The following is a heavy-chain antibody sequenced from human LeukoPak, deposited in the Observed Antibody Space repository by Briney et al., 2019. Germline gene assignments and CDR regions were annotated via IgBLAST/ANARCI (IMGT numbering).Heavy chain of an antibody. CDR3: AKDISGSGSYYNDY. CDR2: ISGSGGST. D-gene: IGHD3-10*01. J-gene: IGHJ4*02. CDR1: KFNFNSYG. Sequence: GGSLRLSCTTSKFNFNSYGMTWVRQAPGKGLEWVSSISGSGGSTQYAASVQGRFTISRDNSKNTLYLQMNSLRAEDTALYYCAKDISGSGSYYNDYWGQGTLVTVSS. V-gene: IGHV3-23*01.